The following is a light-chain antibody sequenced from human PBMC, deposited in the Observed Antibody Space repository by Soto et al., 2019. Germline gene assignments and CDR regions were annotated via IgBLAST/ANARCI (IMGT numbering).Light chain of an antibody. V-gene: IGKV1D-13*01. CDR2: DAS. CDR3: QQFAYYPVT. Sequence: IQLTQSPSSLAASVGDSVTITCRASQGISLSLAWFHQKPGEAPTLLIYDASSLERGVPSRFRGRGSGADFTLSINGLRPEDLGTYFCQQFAYYPVTFGQGTRLEI. CDR1: QGISLS. J-gene: IGKJ5*01.